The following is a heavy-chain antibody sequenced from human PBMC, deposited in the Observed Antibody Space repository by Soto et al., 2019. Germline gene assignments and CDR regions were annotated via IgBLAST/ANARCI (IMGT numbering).Heavy chain of an antibody. D-gene: IGHD2-15*01. CDR3: ASSVASGQDY. J-gene: IGHJ4*02. CDR1: GGSFSGYY. Sequence: QVQLQQWDAGLLKPSETLSLTCAVYGGSFSGYYWSWIRQPPGKGLEWIGEINHSGSTNYNPSLKSRVTISVDTSKNHVSLQLSSVTAADTAVYHCASSVASGQDYWGQGTLVTVSS. CDR2: INHSGST. V-gene: IGHV4-34*01.